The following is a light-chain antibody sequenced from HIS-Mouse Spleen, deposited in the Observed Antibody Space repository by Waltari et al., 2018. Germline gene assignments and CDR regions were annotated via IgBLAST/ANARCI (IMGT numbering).Light chain of an antibody. CDR3: QQYNSYTWT. J-gene: IGKJ1*01. CDR2: KAY. V-gene: IGKV1-5*03. Sequence: DIQMTQSPSTLSASVGDRVTITCRASQSISSWLAWYQQEPGKAPKLLIYKAYSLASGVPSRFSGSGSVTEFTLTISSLQPDDFATYYCQQYNSYTWTFGQGTKVEIK. CDR1: QSISSW.